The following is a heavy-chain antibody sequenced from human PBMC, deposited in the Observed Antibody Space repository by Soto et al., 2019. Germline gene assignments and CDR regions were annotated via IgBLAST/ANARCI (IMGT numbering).Heavy chain of an antibody. V-gene: IGHV3-48*02. CDR1: GFTFSSYS. J-gene: IGHJ6*02. CDR3: ASLLGGYSYGPRYYYYGMDV. Sequence: EVQLVESGGGLVQPGGSLRLSCAASGFTFSSYSMNWVRQAPGKGLEWVSYISSSSSTIYYADSVKGRFTISRDNAKNSLYLQMNSLRDKDTAVYYCASLLGGYSYGPRYYYYGMDVWGQGTTVTVSS. CDR2: ISSSSSTI. D-gene: IGHD5-18*01.